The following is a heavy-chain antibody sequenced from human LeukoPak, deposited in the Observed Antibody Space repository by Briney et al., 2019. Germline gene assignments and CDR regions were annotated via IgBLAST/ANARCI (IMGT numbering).Heavy chain of an antibody. CDR3: ARGVPLGYCTYGVCYPPYYFDY. D-gene: IGHD2-8*01. Sequence: ASVKVSCKASGYTFTSYGISWVRQAPGQGLEWMGWISGYNGNTNYAQNLQGRVTMTTDTSTSTVYMDLSGLNSEDTAVYYCARGVPLGYCTYGVCYPPYYFDYWGQGTLVTASS. CDR1: GYTFTSYG. CDR2: ISGYNGNT. V-gene: IGHV1-18*01. J-gene: IGHJ4*02.